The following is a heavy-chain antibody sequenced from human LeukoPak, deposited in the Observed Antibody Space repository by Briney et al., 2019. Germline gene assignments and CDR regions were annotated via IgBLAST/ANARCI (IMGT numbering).Heavy chain of an antibody. CDR3: ARGSYGPDI. D-gene: IGHD3-16*01. J-gene: IGHJ3*02. V-gene: IGHV3-74*01. CDR1: GFTFSSHW. CDR2: INNRGRDT. Sequence: GGSLRLSCAASGFTFSSHWMHWVRQAPGRGLVWVSRINNRGRDTTYADFVEGRFTISRDNAKNMLYLQMHSLRAEDTAVYYCARGSYGPDIWGQGTMVTVSS.